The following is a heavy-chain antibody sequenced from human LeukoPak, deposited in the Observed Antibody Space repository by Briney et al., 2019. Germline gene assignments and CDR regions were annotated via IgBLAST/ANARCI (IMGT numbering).Heavy chain of an antibody. Sequence: GGSLRLSCAASGFTFSSYAMSWVRQAPGKGLEWVSAISGSVGSTYYADSVKGRFTISRDNSKNTLYLQMNSLRAEDTAVYYCAKGSRFLEWLFPLDYWGQGTLVTVSS. D-gene: IGHD3-3*01. CDR3: AKGSRFLEWLFPLDY. CDR1: GFTFSSYA. J-gene: IGHJ4*02. CDR2: ISGSVGST. V-gene: IGHV3-23*01.